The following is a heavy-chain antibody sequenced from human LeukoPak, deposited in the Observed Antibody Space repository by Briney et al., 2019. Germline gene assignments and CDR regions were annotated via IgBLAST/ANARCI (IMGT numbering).Heavy chain of an antibody. CDR1: GYTFTGYY. J-gene: IGHJ4*02. CDR3: ARDLVGGDGYNYVDY. D-gene: IGHD5-24*01. Sequence: GASVKVSCKASGYTFTGYYMHWVRQAPGQGLEWMGWINPNSGGTNYAQKFQGRVTMTRDTSISTAYMELSRLRSDDTAVYYWARDLVGGDGYNYVDYWGQGTLVTVSS. CDR2: INPNSGGT. V-gene: IGHV1-2*02.